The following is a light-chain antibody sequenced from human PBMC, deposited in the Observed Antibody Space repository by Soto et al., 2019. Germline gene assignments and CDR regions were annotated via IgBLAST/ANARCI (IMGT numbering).Light chain of an antibody. V-gene: IGKV3-15*01. CDR3: QQYNNWPLT. CDR2: GAS. J-gene: IGKJ4*01. CDR1: QSVSSN. Sequence: EIVMTQSPATLSLSPGERATLSSRASQSVSSNLAWYQQKPGQAPRLLIYGASTRATGIPARFSGSGSGTELTITISSLQSEDCEVYDCQQYNNWPLTFGGGTKVDIK.